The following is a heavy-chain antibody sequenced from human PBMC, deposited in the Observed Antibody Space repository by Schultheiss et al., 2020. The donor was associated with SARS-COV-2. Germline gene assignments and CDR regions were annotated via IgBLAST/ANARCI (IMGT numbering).Heavy chain of an antibody. CDR1: GFTFSSYA. D-gene: IGHD6-19*01. J-gene: IGHJ5*02. V-gene: IGHV3-30*07. CDR2: ISYDGSNK. CDR3: AKDTSIAVAGSSPDP. Sequence: GESLKISCAASGFTFSSYAMHWVRQAPGKGLEWVAVISYDGSNKYYADSVKGRFTISRDNSKNTLYLQMNSLRAEDTAVYYCAKDTSIAVAGSSPDPWGQGTLVTVSS.